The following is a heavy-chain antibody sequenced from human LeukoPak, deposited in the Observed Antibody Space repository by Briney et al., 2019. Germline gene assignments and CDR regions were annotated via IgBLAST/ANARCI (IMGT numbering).Heavy chain of an antibody. CDR1: GGSFSGYY. CDR2: INHSGST. V-gene: IGHV4-34*01. Sequence: PSETLSLTCAVYGGSFSGYYWSWIRQPPGKGLEWIGEINHSGSTNYNPSLKSRVTISVDTSKNQFSLKLSSVTAADTAVYYCARGVAVAGPYYYYGMDVWGQGTTVTVSS. D-gene: IGHD6-19*01. J-gene: IGHJ6*02. CDR3: ARGVAVAGPYYYYGMDV.